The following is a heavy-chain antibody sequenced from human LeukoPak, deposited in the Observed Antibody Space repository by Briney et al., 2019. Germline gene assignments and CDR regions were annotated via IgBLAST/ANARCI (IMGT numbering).Heavy chain of an antibody. J-gene: IGHJ4*02. CDR2: INPNSGGT. V-gene: IGHV1-2*02. D-gene: IGHD6-19*01. Sequence: ASVKVSCKASGYTFTGYYMHWVRQAPGQGLEWMGWINPNSGGTNYAQKFQGRVTMTRDTSISTAYMELSRLRSEDTAVYYCARELDVDHSSGWCGLDYWGQGTLVTVSS. CDR3: ARELDVDHSSGWCGLDY. CDR1: GYTFTGYY.